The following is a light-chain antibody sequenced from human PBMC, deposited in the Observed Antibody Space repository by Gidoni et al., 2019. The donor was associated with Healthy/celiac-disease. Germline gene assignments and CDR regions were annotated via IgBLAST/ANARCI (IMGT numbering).Light chain of an antibody. Sequence: EIVRTQSPLSLHVTAGEPASISCRSSQSLLHSNGYNYLDWYLQKPGQPPQLLIYFGSTRASRVPDRFSGSGSGTDFTLKISSVEAEDVGVYYCMQALQTLFTFGPGTKVDIK. CDR1: QSLLHSNGYNY. V-gene: IGKV2-28*01. J-gene: IGKJ3*01. CDR2: FGS. CDR3: MQALQTLFT.